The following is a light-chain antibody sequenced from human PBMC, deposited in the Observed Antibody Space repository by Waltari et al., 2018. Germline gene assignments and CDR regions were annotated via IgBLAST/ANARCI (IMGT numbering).Light chain of an antibody. Sequence: QSALTQPRSVFGSPGQSVTISCPGTSSDVGGYNYVSWYQHHPGKAPKLLIFDVIKRPSGVPDRFSGSKSGNTASLTISGLQAEDEADYYCCSYAGSYTVVFGGGTRLTVL. V-gene: IGLV2-11*01. CDR1: SSDVGGYNY. CDR2: DVI. CDR3: CSYAGSYTVV. J-gene: IGLJ2*01.